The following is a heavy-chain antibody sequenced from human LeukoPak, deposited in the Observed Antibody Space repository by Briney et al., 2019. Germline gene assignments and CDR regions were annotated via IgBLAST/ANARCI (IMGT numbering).Heavy chain of an antibody. CDR2: ISAYYGNT. V-gene: IGHV1-18*01. D-gene: IGHD2-15*01. CDR1: GYTFTSYG. Sequence: ASVKVSCKASGYTFTSYGISWVRQSPGQGLEWMGWISAYYGNTNYAQKLQGRVTMTTDTSTSTAYMELRSLRSDDTAVYYCARFCSGGSCYSQYFDYWGQGTLVTVSS. CDR3: ARFCSGGSCYSQYFDY. J-gene: IGHJ4*02.